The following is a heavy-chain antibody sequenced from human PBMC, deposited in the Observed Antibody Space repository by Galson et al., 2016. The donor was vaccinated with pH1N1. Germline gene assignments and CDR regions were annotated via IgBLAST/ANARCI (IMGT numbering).Heavy chain of an antibody. CDR1: GFTFTSYA. Sequence: SLRLSCAASGFTFTSYAMHWVRQAPGKGLEWVAVILYDGTNEYYADSVKGRFTISRDKTQSTVYLQMNSPRTEDTAVYYWARNSEYSGHEGFHWAQGTLVIVSS. CDR2: ILYDGTNE. CDR3: ARNSEYSGHEGFH. J-gene: IGHJ4*02. D-gene: IGHD5-12*01. V-gene: IGHV3-30*04.